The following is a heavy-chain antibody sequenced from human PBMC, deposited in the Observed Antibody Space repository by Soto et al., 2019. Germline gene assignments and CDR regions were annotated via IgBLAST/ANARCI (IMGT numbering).Heavy chain of an antibody. CDR1: GYTFTSYG. V-gene: IGHV1-18*01. Sequence: QVQLVQSGAEVKKPGASVKVSCKASGYTFTSYGITWVRQAPGQGLEWLGWINGYNGNTNYAQKLQGRGTMTTDTSTSTAYMELRSLRSDDPAVYYCARMGDVPYYYYGMDVWGQGTTVTVSS. J-gene: IGHJ6*02. CDR3: ARMGDVPYYYYGMDV. CDR2: INGYNGNT. D-gene: IGHD3-16*01.